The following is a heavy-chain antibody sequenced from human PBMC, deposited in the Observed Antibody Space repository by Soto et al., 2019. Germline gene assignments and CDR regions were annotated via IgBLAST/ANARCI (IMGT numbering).Heavy chain of an antibody. CDR1: GFTFSSYS. CDR2: ISGSSSNM. V-gene: IGHV3-21*01. CDR3: AKDPNYDFWSGYSGSGWFDP. Sequence: SVGSLRLSCAASGFTFSSYSMNWVRQTPGKGLEWVSSISGSSSNMYYADSVKGRFTISRDNAKNSLYLQMNSLRAEDTAVYYCAKDPNYDFWSGYSGSGWFDPCGQRTLVTVSS. D-gene: IGHD3-3*01. J-gene: IGHJ5*02.